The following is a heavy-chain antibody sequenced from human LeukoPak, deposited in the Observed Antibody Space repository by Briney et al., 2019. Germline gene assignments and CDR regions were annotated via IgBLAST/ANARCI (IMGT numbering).Heavy chain of an antibody. CDR1: GGSISSSSYY. CDR2: IYYSGST. CDR3: ARHLWELAVVVDY. D-gene: IGHD1-26*01. Sequence: PSETLSLTCTVSGGSISSSSYYWGWIRQPPGKGLEWIGSIYYSGSTYYNPSLKSRVTISVDTSKNQFSLKLSSVTAADTAVYYCARHLWELAVVVDYWGQGTLVTVSS. V-gene: IGHV4-39*01. J-gene: IGHJ4*02.